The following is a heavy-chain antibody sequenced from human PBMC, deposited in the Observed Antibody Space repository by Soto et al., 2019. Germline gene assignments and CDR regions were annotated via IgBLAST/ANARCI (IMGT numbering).Heavy chain of an antibody. CDR3: ARESSRSEFDY. CDR2: VDTSGSA. Sequence: SETLSLTCTVSGGSMYSYYWSWIRQPAGKGLEWIGRVDTSGSASYNPSLRSRVTMSLDTSKNQFSLKLNSVTAADTAVYYCARESSRSEFDYWGQGTLVTVSS. V-gene: IGHV4-4*07. CDR1: GGSMYSYY. J-gene: IGHJ4*02.